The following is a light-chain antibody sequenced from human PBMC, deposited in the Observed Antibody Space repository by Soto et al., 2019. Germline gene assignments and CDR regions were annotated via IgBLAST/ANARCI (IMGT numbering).Light chain of an antibody. J-gene: IGKJ4*01. Sequence: EVVLTQAPDTLYLSPGERATLSCRASQSVRNNYLAWYQQEPGQAPRLLIYGASSRPSGIPARFGGSVSGTGLPVTSSRLVPEHCADYYCHQDTGSPHPCGGGTKVEI. CDR3: HQDTGSPHP. CDR1: QSVRNNY. V-gene: IGKV3-20*01. CDR2: GAS.